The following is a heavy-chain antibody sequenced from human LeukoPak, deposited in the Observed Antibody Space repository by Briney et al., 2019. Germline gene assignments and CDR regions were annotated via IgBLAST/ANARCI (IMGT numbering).Heavy chain of an antibody. CDR3: AKGQWERESAFDI. Sequence: AGGSLRLSCAASGFTFSSYAMHWVRQAPGKGLEWVAVISYDGSNKYYADSVKGRFTISRDNSKNTLYLQMNSLRAEDTAVYYCAKGQWERESAFDIWGQGTMVTVSS. D-gene: IGHD1-26*01. CDR2: ISYDGSNK. V-gene: IGHV3-30*04. CDR1: GFTFSSYA. J-gene: IGHJ3*02.